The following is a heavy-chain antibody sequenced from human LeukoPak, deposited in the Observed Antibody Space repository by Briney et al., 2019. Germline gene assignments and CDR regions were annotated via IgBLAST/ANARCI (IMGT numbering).Heavy chain of an antibody. Sequence: VASVKVSFKASGGTFSSYAISWVRQAPGQGLEWMGGIIPIFGTANYAQKFQGRVTITADKSTSTAYMELSSLRSEDTAVYYCARGVPDLTFDYWGQGTLVTVSS. V-gene: IGHV1-69*06. J-gene: IGHJ4*02. CDR2: IIPIFGTA. CDR3: ARGVPDLTFDY. CDR1: GGTFSSYA. D-gene: IGHD2-2*01.